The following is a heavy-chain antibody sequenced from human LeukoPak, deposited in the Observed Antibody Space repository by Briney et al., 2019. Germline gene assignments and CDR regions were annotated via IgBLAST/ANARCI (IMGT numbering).Heavy chain of an antibody. D-gene: IGHD6-13*01. CDR1: GFTFSSYA. CDR2: ISYDGSNK. Sequence: GGSLRLSCAASGFTFSSYAMHWVRQAPGKGLEWVAVISYDGSNKYYADSVKGRFTISRDNSKNTLYLQMNSLRAEDTAVYYCARDGQLGPFDYWGQGTPVTVSS. J-gene: IGHJ4*02. V-gene: IGHV3-30-3*01. CDR3: ARDGQLGPFDY.